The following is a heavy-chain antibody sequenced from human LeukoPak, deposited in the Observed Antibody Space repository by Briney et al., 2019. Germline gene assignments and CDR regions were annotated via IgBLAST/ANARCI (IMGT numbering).Heavy chain of an antibody. V-gene: IGHV4-59*01. J-gene: IGHJ6*03. CDR2: IYYSGST. D-gene: IGHD3-22*01. CDR1: GGSISTYY. CDR3: ARAEYDSSGYQYYYYMDV. Sequence: SETLSLTCTVSGGSISTYYWSWIRQPPGKGLEWIGYIYYSGSTNYNPSLKSRVTISVDTSKNQFSLKLSSVTAADTAVYYCARAEYDSSGYQYYYYMDVWGKGTTVTVSS.